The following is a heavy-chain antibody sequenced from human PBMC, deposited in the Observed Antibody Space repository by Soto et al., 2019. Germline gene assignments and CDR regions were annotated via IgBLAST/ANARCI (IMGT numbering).Heavy chain of an antibody. Sequence: QVQLVESGGGVVQPGRSLRLSCAASGFTFSSYGMHWVRQAPGKGLEWVAVIWYDGSNKYYADSVKGRFTISRDNSKNTLYLQMNSLRAEDTAVYYCARSQFMDRAYFAYWGQGTLVTVSS. CDR1: GFTFSSYG. J-gene: IGHJ4*02. CDR3: ARSQFMDRAYFAY. CDR2: IWYDGSNK. D-gene: IGHD3-10*01. V-gene: IGHV3-33*01.